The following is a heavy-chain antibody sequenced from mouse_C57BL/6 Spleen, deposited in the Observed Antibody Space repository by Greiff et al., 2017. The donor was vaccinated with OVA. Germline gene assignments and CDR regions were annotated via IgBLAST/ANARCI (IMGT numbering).Heavy chain of an antibody. J-gene: IGHJ1*03. D-gene: IGHD1-1*01. CDR1: GYTFTDYY. CDR3: ARLGYYGSISPHWYFEV. V-gene: IGHV1-75*01. CDR2: IFPGSGST. Sequence: QVQLQQSGPELVKPGASVKISCKASGYTFTDYYINWVKQRPGQGLEWIGWIFPGSGSTYYNEKFKGKATLTVDKSSSTAYMLLSSLTSEDSAVYSVARLGYYGSISPHWYFEVWGTGTTVTVSS.